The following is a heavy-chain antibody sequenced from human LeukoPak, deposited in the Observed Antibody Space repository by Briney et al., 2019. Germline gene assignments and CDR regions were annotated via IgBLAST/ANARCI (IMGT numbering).Heavy chain of an antibody. V-gene: IGHV3-30*02. Sequence: PGGSLRLSCAASGFSFSHFGIHWVRQAPGKGLEWVGFIRYDGSNTYYADSVKGRFTISRDNSNNTLYVQMNSLRVEDTATYYCAKDKTRIGSTSGFDYWGQGTLVTVSS. J-gene: IGHJ4*02. CDR1: GFSFSHFG. CDR3: AKDKTRIGSTSGFDY. D-gene: IGHD3-10*01. CDR2: IRYDGSNT.